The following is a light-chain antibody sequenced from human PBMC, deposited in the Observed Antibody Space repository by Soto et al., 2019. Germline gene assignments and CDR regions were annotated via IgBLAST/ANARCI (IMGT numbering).Light chain of an antibody. CDR2: GAS. J-gene: IGKJ2*01. CDR3: HQYDNAPQT. CDR1: QSVSRSY. Sequence: EIVLTQSPGTLSLSPGERATLSCRASQSVSRSYLAWYQQKPGQAPRLLIYGASSRATGIPDRFTGSESGTDFTLTISRLEPEDFAVYFCHQYDNAPQTYGQGTKLEIK. V-gene: IGKV3-20*01.